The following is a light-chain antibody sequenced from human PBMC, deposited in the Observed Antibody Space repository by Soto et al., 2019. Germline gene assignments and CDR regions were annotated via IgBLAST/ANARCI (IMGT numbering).Light chain of an antibody. CDR1: SSDVGSYNS. J-gene: IGLJ1*01. V-gene: IGLV2-18*02. Sequence: QSALTHPPSVSGSRGQSVTISCTGTSSDVGSYNSVSWYQQPPGTVPKLVIYEVNNLPSGVPDRFSGSKSGNTASLTISGIQAEDEADYYCSSYTTSNTYVFGTGTKVTVL. CDR3: SSYTTSNTYV. CDR2: EVN.